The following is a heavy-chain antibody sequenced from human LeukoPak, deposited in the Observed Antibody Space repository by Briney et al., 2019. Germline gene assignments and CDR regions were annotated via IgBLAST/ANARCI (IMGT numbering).Heavy chain of an antibody. CDR1: GYTFTSYF. CDR2: INPTGGST. CDR3: ARGRVTATDGFDI. Sequence: EASVKVSCKASGYTFTSYFIHWVRQAPGEGLEWMGIINPTGGSTRYAQKFQGRVTMTRDTSTSTVYMELSSLRSEDTAVYYCARGRVTATDGFDIWGQGTMVTVSS. J-gene: IGHJ3*02. D-gene: IGHD2-21*02. V-gene: IGHV1-46*01.